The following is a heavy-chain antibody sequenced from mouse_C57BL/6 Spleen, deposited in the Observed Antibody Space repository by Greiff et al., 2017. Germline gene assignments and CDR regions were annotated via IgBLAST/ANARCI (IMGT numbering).Heavy chain of an antibody. D-gene: IGHD2-1*01. CDR3: AGGNHKRLAY. Sequence: QVQLQQPGAELVKPGASVKMSCKASGYTFTSYWITWVKQRPGQGLEWIGDIYPGSGSTNYNEKFKSKATLTVDTSSSTAYMQLGSLTSEGSAVYYGAGGNHKRLAYGGQETLVTVSA. CDR1: GYTFTSYW. J-gene: IGHJ3*01. V-gene: IGHV1-55*01. CDR2: IYPGSGST.